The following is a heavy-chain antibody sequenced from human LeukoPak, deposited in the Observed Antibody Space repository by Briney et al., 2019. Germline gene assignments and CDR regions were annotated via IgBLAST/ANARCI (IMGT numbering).Heavy chain of an antibody. CDR2: ICSNTGRI. D-gene: IGHD5-12*01. J-gene: IGHJ6*03. Sequence: PGRSLRLACAASGFTCDDYAMHWVRQAPGKGLEWVLGICSNTGRIGSADAVKVRFIISSHDAKNSTYLQMISMRAEDMALYYCAKGGRNYYSYYSMDVWGKGTTVTVSS. CDR3: AKGGRNYYSYYSMDV. CDR1: GFTCDDYA. V-gene: IGHV3-9*03.